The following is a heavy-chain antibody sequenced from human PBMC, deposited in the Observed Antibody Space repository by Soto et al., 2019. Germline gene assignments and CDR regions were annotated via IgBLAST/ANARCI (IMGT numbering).Heavy chain of an antibody. CDR1: GGSISSYY. D-gene: IGHD3-10*01. V-gene: IGHV4-59*08. CDR3: ASMGYHYGSGSYSLDY. CDR2: IYNSGST. Sequence: QVQLQESGPGLVKPSETLSLTCTVSGGSISSYYWTWIRQPPGKGLEWIGFIYNSGSTHYNPSLRSRVTTSVDTSKNQFSLKLRSVTAADTAVYYCASMGYHYGSGSYSLDYWGQGTLVTVSS. J-gene: IGHJ4*02.